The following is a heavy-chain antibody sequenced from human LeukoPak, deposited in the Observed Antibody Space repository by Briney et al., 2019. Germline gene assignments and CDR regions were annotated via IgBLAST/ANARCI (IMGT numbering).Heavy chain of an antibody. J-gene: IGHJ4*02. CDR1: AFSLNAYN. D-gene: IGHD3-22*01. V-gene: IGHV3-21*04. CDR3: ATDSSGYYHDDY. Sequence: PGGSLRLSCAASAFSLNAYNMNWVRQAPGKGLEWVSSISYTGTYIYYADSVKGRFTISRDNAQNSLYLQMNSLRAEDTAVYYCATDSSGYYHDDYWGQGTLVTVSS. CDR2: ISYTGTYI.